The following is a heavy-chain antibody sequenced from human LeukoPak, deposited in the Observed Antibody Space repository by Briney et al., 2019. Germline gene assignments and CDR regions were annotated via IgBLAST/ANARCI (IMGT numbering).Heavy chain of an antibody. Sequence: GASVKVSCKASGHTFTSYGISWVRQAPGQGLEWMGWISAYSGNTNYAQKLQGRVTMTTDTSTSTAYMELRSLRSDDTAVYYCARGCSGGSCYDFDYWGQGTLVTVSS. V-gene: IGHV1-18*01. CDR1: GHTFTSYG. J-gene: IGHJ4*02. D-gene: IGHD2-15*01. CDR3: ARGCSGGSCYDFDY. CDR2: ISAYSGNT.